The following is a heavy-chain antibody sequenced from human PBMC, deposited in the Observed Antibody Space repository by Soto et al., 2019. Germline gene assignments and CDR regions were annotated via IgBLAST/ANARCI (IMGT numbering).Heavy chain of an antibody. CDR2: IYYSGST. V-gene: IGHV4-59*01. D-gene: IGHD3-22*01. J-gene: IGHJ4*02. Sequence: SETLSLTCTVSGDSISSYHWNWIRQTPGKGLEWIGYIYYSGSTNSHYNPSLKSRVTISVDTSNNQLSLKLSSVTAADTAVYYCARATYDSSGYYGLYYFDYWGQGALVTVSS. CDR1: GDSISSYH. CDR3: ARATYDSSGYYGLYYFDY.